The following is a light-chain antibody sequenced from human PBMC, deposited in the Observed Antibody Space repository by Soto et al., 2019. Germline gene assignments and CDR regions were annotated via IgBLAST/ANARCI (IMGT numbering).Light chain of an antibody. CDR1: QSISTY. V-gene: IGKV1-39*01. Sequence: QMTQSPSSLSASVGDRVTITCRASQSISTYLNWYQHKPGKAPKVLINGASRLHTGVPSRFSGSGSGTDFTLTISSLQPEDFAIYYCQQYNNWPPWTFGQGTKVDIK. CDR3: QQYNNWPPWT. CDR2: GAS. J-gene: IGKJ1*01.